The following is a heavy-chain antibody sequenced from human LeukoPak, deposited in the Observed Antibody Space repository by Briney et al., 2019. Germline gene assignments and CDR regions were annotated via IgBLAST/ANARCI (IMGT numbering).Heavy chain of an antibody. D-gene: IGHD1-26*01. J-gene: IGHJ4*02. Sequence: GGSLRLSCAASGFTFSSYSMNWVRQAPGKGLEWVSSISSSSSYIHYADSVKGRFTISRDNAKNSLYLQMNSLRAEDTAVYYCARDRIGMNSGSYYWGQGTLVTVSS. CDR3: ARDRIGMNSGSYY. CDR2: ISSSSSYI. V-gene: IGHV3-21*01. CDR1: GFTFSSYS.